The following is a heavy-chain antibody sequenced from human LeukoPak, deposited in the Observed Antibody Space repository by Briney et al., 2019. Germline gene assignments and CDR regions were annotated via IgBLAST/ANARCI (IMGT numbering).Heavy chain of an antibody. CDR3: ARSLNDAFDI. J-gene: IGHJ3*02. V-gene: IGHV3-53*01. Sequence: GGSLRLSCAASGFTVSSNYMSWVRQAPGKGLEWVSVIYSGGSTYYADSVKGRFTISRDNSKNTLYLQMNSLRAEDTAVYHCARSLNDAFDIWGQGTMVTVSS. CDR2: IYSGGST. CDR1: GFTVSSNY.